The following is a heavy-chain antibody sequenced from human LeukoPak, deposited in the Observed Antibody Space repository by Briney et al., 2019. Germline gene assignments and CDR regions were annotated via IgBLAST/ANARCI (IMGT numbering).Heavy chain of an antibody. V-gene: IGHV3-48*03. D-gene: IGHD3-22*01. CDR3: AREELGSSGYSSLDC. CDR1: GFTFSSYE. CDR2: ITGSSSTI. J-gene: IGHJ4*02. Sequence: GGSLRLSCVASGFTFSSYEMNWVRQAPGKGPEWVSYITGSSSTIYYADSVEGRFTISRDNAKNSLYLQMNSLRAEDTAVYYCAREELGSSGYSSLDCWGQGTLVTVSS.